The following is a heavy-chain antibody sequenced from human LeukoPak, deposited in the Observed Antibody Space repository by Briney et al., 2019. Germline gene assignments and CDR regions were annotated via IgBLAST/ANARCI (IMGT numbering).Heavy chain of an antibody. D-gene: IGHD3-9*01. CDR2: IYSGGST. V-gene: IGHV3-53*01. J-gene: IGHJ4*02. CDR3: ARDIIGEDILSY. Sequence: PGGSLRLSCAASGFTVSSNYMSWVRQAPGKGLEWVSVIYSGGSTYYADSVKGRFTISRDNSKDTLYLQMNSLRAEDTAVYYCARDIIGEDILSYWGQGTLVTVSS. CDR1: GFTVSSNY.